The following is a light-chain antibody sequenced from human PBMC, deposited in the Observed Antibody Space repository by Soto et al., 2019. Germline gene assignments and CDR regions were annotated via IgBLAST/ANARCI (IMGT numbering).Light chain of an antibody. J-gene: IGKJ1*01. V-gene: IGKV3-20*01. CDR3: QQYGSSPT. CDR1: QSVSSN. CDR2: GAS. Sequence: EIVLTQSPGNLSLSPGERATLSCRASQSVSSNLAWYQQKPGQAPRLLIYGASTRATGIPARFSGSGSGTDFTLTISRLEPEDFAVYYCQQYGSSPTFGQGTKVDI.